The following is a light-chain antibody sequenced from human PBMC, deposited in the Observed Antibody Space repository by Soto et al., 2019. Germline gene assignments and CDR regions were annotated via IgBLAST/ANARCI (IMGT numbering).Light chain of an antibody. CDR2: WAS. CDR3: QQYYSSPQT. V-gene: IGKV4-1*01. CDR1: QSVLYSSNNKNY. Sequence: DTVMTQSPDSLAVSLGERATINCKSSQSVLYSSNNKNYLAWYQRKPGQSPKLLIYWASTRESGVPDRFSGSGSGTDFTLTISSLQAVDVAVYYCQQYYSSPQTFGQGTKVEIK. J-gene: IGKJ1*01.